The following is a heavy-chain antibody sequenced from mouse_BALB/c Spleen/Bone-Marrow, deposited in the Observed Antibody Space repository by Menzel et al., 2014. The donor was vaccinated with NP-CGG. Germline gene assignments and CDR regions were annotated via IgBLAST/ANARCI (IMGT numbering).Heavy chain of an antibody. V-gene: IGHV1S130*01. Sequence: VKLVESGSVLVRPGASVKLSCKASGYTFTSSWMHWAKQRPGQGLEWIGEIHPNSGNTNYNEKFKGKATLTVDTSSSTAYVDLSSLTSEDTAVYYCAREKIYGNYLWYFDVWGAGTTVTVSS. CDR2: IHPNSGNT. D-gene: IGHD2-1*01. J-gene: IGHJ1*01. CDR1: GYTFTSSW. CDR3: AREKIYGNYLWYFDV.